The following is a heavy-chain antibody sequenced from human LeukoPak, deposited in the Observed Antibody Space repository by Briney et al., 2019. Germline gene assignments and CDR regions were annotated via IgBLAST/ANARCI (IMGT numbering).Heavy chain of an antibody. D-gene: IGHD6-13*01. CDR3: ARRSSWHPFDY. Sequence: TSETLSLTCTVSGGSISSYYWSWIRQPPGKGLEWIGEINHSGSTNYNPSLKSRVTISVDTSKNQFSLKLSSVTAADTAVYYCARRSSWHPFDYWGQGTLVTVSS. J-gene: IGHJ4*02. V-gene: IGHV4-34*01. CDR2: INHSGST. CDR1: GGSISSYY.